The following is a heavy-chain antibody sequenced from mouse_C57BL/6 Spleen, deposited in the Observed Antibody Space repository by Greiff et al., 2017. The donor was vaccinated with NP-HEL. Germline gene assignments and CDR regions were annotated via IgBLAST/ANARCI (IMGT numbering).Heavy chain of an antibody. CDR2: ISSGGDYI. D-gene: IGHD1-1*01. V-gene: IGHV5-9-1*02. CDR3: TRDWYYGSTVDAMED. Sequence: EVKVVESGEGLVKPGGSLKLSCAASGFTFSSYAMSWVRQTPEKRLEWVAYISSGGDYIYYADTVKGRFTISRDNARNTLYLQMSSLKSEDTAMYYCTRDWYYGSTVDAMEDWGQGTSVT. CDR1: GFTFSSYA. J-gene: IGHJ4*01.